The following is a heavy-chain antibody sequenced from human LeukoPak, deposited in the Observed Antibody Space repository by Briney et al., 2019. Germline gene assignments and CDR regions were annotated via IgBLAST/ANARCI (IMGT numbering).Heavy chain of an antibody. J-gene: IGHJ4*02. D-gene: IGHD6-13*01. CDR1: GGSFSAYY. Sequence: SETLSLTCAVYGGSFSAYYWSWIRKPPGKGLEWIGEINHSGSTNYNPSLKSRVTISVDTSKNQFSLKLSSVTAADTAVYYCAEIAAAGTLFDYWGQGTLVTVSS. V-gene: IGHV4-34*01. CDR3: AEIAAAGTLFDY. CDR2: INHSGST.